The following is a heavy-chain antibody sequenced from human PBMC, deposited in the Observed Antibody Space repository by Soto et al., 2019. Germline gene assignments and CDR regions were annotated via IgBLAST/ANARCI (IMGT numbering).Heavy chain of an antibody. CDR1: GDSITSSSHY. Sequence: SETLSLTCTVSGDSITSSSHYWGWIRQPPGKGLECIANIYYDGNTYYNPSLKSRVAISVDTSKNQFSLKLSSVTAADTAVYYCASQHYYDSSGYYVVYWGQGTLVTVSS. D-gene: IGHD3-22*01. V-gene: IGHV4-39*01. J-gene: IGHJ4*02. CDR3: ASQHYYDSSGYYVVY. CDR2: IYYDGNT.